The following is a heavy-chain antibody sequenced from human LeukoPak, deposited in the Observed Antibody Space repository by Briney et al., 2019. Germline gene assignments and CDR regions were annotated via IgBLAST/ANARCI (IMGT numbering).Heavy chain of an antibody. CDR1: GFTFSSYA. CDR3: AKDLTVTTIGYFDY. CDR2: ISGSST. Sequence: QTGGSLRLSCAASGFTFSSYAMSWVRQAPGKGLEWVSIISGSSTYYADSVKGRFTISRDTTKSTLSLQMNSLKAEDTAVYYCAKDLTVTTIGYFDYWGQGTLVTVSS. J-gene: IGHJ4*02. V-gene: IGHV3-23*01. D-gene: IGHD4-17*01.